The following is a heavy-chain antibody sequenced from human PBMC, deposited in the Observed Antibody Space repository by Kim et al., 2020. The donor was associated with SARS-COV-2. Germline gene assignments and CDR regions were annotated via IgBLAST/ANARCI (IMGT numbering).Heavy chain of an antibody. V-gene: IGHV6-1*01. D-gene: IGHD2-15*01. CDR3: ARVGEAATNWFDP. J-gene: IGHJ5*02. Sequence: YAVYVKSRITINPDTSKNQFSLQLNSVTPEDTAVYYCARVGEAATNWFDPWGQGTLVTVSS.